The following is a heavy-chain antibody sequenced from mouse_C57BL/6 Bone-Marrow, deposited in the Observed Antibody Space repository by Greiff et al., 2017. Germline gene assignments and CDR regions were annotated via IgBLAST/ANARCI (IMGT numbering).Heavy chain of an antibody. J-gene: IGHJ4*01. D-gene: IGHD2-1*01. CDR1: GFNIKDAY. Sequence: EVQLVESGAELVRPGASVKLSCTASGFNIKDAYMHWVKQRPEQGLEWIGWIDPENGDTEYASKFQGKATITADTSSNTAYLQLSSLTSGDTAVYYCTVIYYGWGQGTSVTVSS. CDR3: TVIYYG. CDR2: IDPENGDT. V-gene: IGHV14-4*01.